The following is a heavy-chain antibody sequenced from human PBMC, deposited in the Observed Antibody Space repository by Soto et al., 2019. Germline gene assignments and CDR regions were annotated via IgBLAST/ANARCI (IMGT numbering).Heavy chain of an antibody. CDR2: FDPEDGET. V-gene: IGHV1-24*01. CDR3: ATEINHRPYSSGPSGGAFDI. J-gene: IGHJ3*02. D-gene: IGHD6-19*01. Sequence: ASVKVSCKVSGYTITELSMHWLRQAPGKGLEWMGGFDPEDGETIYAQKFQGRVTMTEDTSTDTAYMELSSLRSEDTAVYYCATEINHRPYSSGPSGGAFDIWGQGTMVTVSS. CDR1: GYTITELS.